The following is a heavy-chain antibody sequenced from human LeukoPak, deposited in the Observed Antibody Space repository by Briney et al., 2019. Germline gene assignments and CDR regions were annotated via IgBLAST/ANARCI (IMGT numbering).Heavy chain of an antibody. CDR3: ARGDSGYDYGFDN. J-gene: IGHJ4*02. D-gene: IGHD5-12*01. Sequence: SVKVSCKASGGTFSSHAISWVRQAPGQGLEWMGGIIPIFGTTNYAQKFQGRVTITTDESTSTGYMELRSLRSDDTAVYYCARGDSGYDYGFDNWGQGTLVTVSS. CDR1: GGTFSSHA. V-gene: IGHV1-69*05. CDR2: IIPIFGTT.